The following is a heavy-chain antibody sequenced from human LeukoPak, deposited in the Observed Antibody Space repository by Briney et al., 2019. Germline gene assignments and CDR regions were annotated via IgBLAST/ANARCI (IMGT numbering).Heavy chain of an antibody. V-gene: IGHV4-39*01. Sequence: SETLSLTCTVSGGSISSSSYYWGWIRQPPGKGLEWIGSIYYSGSTYYNPSLKSRVTISVDTSKNQFSLKLSAVTAADTAVYYCTTYSYGLIFDYWGQGTLVTVSS. CDR3: TTYSYGLIFDY. D-gene: IGHD5-18*01. J-gene: IGHJ4*02. CDR1: GGSISSSSYY. CDR2: IYYSGST.